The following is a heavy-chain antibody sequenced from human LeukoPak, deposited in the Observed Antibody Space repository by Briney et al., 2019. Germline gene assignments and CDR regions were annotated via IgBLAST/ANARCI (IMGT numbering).Heavy chain of an antibody. D-gene: IGHD3-3*01. CDR1: GFTFSSYG. CDR3: AKTSDFWSGRALDY. CDR2: IRYDGSNK. V-gene: IGHV3-30*02. Sequence: PGGSLRLSCAASGFTFSSYGMHWVRQAPGKGLEWVAFIRYDGSNKYYADSVKGRFTISRDNSKNTLYLQMNSLRAEDTAVYYCAKTSDFWSGRALDYWGQGTLVTVSS. J-gene: IGHJ4*02.